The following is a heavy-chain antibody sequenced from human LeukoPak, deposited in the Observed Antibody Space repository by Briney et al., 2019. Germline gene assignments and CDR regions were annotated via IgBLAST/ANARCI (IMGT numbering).Heavy chain of an antibody. CDR3: ARHDTGDAFDF. D-gene: IGHD2-21*01. CDR1: GFNFDNAE. J-gene: IGHJ4*02. V-gene: IGHV3-48*03. Sequence: GGSLRLSCAASGFNFDNAEMNWVHQAPGKGLQWIAYISNGGSTIHYADSVKGRFTISRDNAKNSLSLQMNSLRAEDTGVYYCARHDTGDAFDFWGQGARVTVSS. CDR2: ISNGGSTI.